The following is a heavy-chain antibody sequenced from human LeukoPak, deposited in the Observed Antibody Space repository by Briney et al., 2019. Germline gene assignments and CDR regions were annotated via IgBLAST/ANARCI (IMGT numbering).Heavy chain of an antibody. CDR1: GGSISSYY. J-gene: IGHJ4*02. CDR2: IYYSGST. CDR3: ARVSSSSWYLIDY. Sequence: PSETLSLTCTVSGGSISSYYWSWIRQPPGKGLEWIGYIYYSGSTNYNPSLKSRVTISVDTSKNQFSLKLSSATAADTAVYYCARVSSSSWYLIDYWGQGTLVTVSS. D-gene: IGHD6-13*01. V-gene: IGHV4-59*01.